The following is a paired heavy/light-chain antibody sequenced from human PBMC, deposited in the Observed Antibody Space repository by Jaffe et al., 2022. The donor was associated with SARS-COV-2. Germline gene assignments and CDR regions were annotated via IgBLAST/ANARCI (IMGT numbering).Light chain of an antibody. Sequence: DIQMTQSPSSLSASVGDRVTITCRASQNIFTYLNWYQHQPGKAPALLIYAASNLQSGVPSRFSGRGSGTDFTLTISGLQPEDVAVYYCQQSYNVTLTFGGGTSVEIK. CDR3: QQSYNVTLT. CDR2: AAS. J-gene: IGKJ4*01. V-gene: IGKV1-39*01. CDR1: QNIFTY.
Heavy chain of an antibody. CDR1: GYTFSNYG. V-gene: IGHV1-18*01. CDR2: ISVYNGET. J-gene: IGHJ6*02. D-gene: IGHD3-9*01. Sequence: QVQLVQSGAEVKKPGASVKVSCQASGYTFSNYGFNWVRQAPGQGLEWMGWISVYNGETNYAQSLQGRLTMTTDTSTNTAYMELRSLRSDDTAIYYCARGDDRVYYYYGLDVWGQGTTVIVSS. CDR3: ARGDDRVYYYYGLDV.